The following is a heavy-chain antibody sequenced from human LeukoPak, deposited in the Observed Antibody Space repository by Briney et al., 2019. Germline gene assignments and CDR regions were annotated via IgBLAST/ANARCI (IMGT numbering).Heavy chain of an antibody. J-gene: IGHJ6*02. V-gene: IGHV4-34*01. CDR1: GGSFSGYY. Sequence: PSETLSLTCAVYGGSFSGYYWSWIRQPPGKGLEWIGEINHSGSTNYNPSLKSRVTISVDTSKNQFSLKLSSVTAADTAVHYCARGSLGIAAAGSYYYYGMDVWGQGTTVTVSS. CDR2: INHSGST. CDR3: ARGSLGIAAAGSYYYYGMDV. D-gene: IGHD6-13*01.